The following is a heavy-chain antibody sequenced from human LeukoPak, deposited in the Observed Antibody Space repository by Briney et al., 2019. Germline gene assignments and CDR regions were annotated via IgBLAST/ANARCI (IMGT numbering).Heavy chain of an antibody. J-gene: IGHJ4*02. CDR3: VRALYDGSGYYSHFDY. D-gene: IGHD3-22*01. CDR1: GFTFSDYN. V-gene: IGHV3-11*04. CDR2: ISRSGSSK. Sequence: GGSLRLSCAASGFTFSDYNMRWIRQAPGKGLEWVSSISRSGSSKYYADSVKGRFTISRDNAKKSLYLQMNSLRTEDTAVYYCVRALYDGSGYYSHFDYWGQGTLVTVSS.